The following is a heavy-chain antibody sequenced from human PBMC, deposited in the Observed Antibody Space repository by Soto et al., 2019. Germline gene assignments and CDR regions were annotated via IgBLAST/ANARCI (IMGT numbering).Heavy chain of an antibody. CDR2: ISWNSGNI. D-gene: IGHD5-18*01. V-gene: IGHV3-9*01. CDR3: VRSKGGYSYGTPFDY. J-gene: IGHJ4*02. Sequence: GGSLRLSCAASGFTVDDYAMHWVRQVLGKGLEWVSSISWNSGNIGYADSVKGRFTTSRDNAKNSLYLQMNSLRPEDTALYYCVRSKGGYSYGTPFDYWGQGTLVTVSS. CDR1: GFTVDDYA.